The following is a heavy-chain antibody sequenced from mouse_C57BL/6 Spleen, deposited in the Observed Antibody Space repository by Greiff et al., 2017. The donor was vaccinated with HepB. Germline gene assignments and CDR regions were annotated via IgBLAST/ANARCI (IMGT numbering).Heavy chain of an antibody. Sequence: QVQLQQPGAELVRPGSSVKLSCKASGYTFTSYWMHWVKQRPIQGLEWIGNIDPSDSETHYNQKFKDKATLTVDKSSSTAYMQLSSLTSEDSAVYYCARSMYYYGSSYGDYAMDYGGQGTSVTVSS. D-gene: IGHD1-1*01. CDR2: IDPSDSET. CDR3: ARSMYYYGSSYGDYAMDY. V-gene: IGHV1-52*01. J-gene: IGHJ4*01. CDR1: GYTFTSYW.